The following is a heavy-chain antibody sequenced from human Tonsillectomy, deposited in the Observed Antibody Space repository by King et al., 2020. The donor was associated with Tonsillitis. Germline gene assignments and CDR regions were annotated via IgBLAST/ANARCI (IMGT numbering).Heavy chain of an antibody. CDR2: INHSGNT. J-gene: IGHJ4*02. CDR3: ARGSLTIFGVAPHY. D-gene: IGHD3-3*01. Sequence: HVQLQQWGAGLLKPSETLSLTCAVYGGSFSTYYWSWIRQPPGKGLEWIGEINHSGNTNYNPSPKSRVTISVETSKNQFSLKVSSVTAADTALYYCARGSLTIFGVAPHYWGQGTLVTVSS. CDR1: GGSFSTYY. V-gene: IGHV4-34*01.